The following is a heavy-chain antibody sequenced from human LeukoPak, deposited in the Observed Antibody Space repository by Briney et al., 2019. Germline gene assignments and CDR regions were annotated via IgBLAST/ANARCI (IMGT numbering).Heavy chain of an antibody. Sequence: GGSLRLSCAASGFTISDYYMSWIRQAPGKGLEWVSYISSSGSTIYYADSVKGRFTISRDDAKNSLYLQMNSLRAEDTAVYYCAGRDYYDSSGYYYGFDYWGQGTLVTVSS. J-gene: IGHJ4*02. V-gene: IGHV3-11*04. CDR3: AGRDYYDSSGYYYGFDY. D-gene: IGHD3-22*01. CDR2: ISSSGSTI. CDR1: GFTISDYY.